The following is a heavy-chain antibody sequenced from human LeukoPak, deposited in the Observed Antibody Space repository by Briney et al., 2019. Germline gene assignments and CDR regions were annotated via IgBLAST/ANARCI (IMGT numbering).Heavy chain of an antibody. D-gene: IGHD3-10*01. CDR2: IYTSVST. J-gene: IGHJ4*02. Sequence: PSETLSLTCTVSGGSISRFYWSWIRQPAGKGLEGIGRIYTSVSTNYSPSLKSRVTMSVATSKNQFSMKLSSVTAADTAVYYCARGWDYYGSGSRLDYWGQGTLVTVSS. CDR1: GGSISRFY. V-gene: IGHV4-4*07. CDR3: ARGWDYYGSGSRLDY.